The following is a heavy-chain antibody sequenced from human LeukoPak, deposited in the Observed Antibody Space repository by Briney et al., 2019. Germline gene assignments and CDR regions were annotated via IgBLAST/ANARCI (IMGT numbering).Heavy chain of an antibody. Sequence: GGSLRLSCAASGFTFSSYRMNWVRQAPGKGLEWVSYISSSSSTIYYADSVKGRFTISRDNAKNSLYLQMNSLRAEDTAVYYCARVGGSGSYYLYYFDYWGQGTLVTVSS. J-gene: IGHJ4*02. CDR2: ISSSSSTI. D-gene: IGHD3-10*01. CDR3: ARVGGSGSYYLYYFDY. CDR1: GFTFSSYR. V-gene: IGHV3-48*04.